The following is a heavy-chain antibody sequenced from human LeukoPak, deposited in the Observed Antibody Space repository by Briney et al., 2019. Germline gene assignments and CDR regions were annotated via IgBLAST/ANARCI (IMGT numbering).Heavy chain of an antibody. Sequence: EASVKVSCKVSGYTLTELSMHWVRQAPGKGLEWMGGFDPEDGETIYAQKFQGRVTMTEDTSTDTAYMELSSLRSEDTAVYYCATLPIAVAGTNFDYWGQGTLVTVSS. D-gene: IGHD6-19*01. V-gene: IGHV1-24*01. CDR2: FDPEDGET. CDR3: ATLPIAVAGTNFDY. CDR1: GYTLTELS. J-gene: IGHJ4*02.